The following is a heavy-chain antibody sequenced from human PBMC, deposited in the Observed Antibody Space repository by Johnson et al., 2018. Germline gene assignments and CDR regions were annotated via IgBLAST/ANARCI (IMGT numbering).Heavy chain of an antibody. J-gene: IGHJ3*02. V-gene: IGHV3-21*03. Sequence: VQLVQSGGGVVQPGGSLRLSCAASGFTFSSYSMNWVRQAPGKGLEWVSSISSSSSFNYYADSVQGRFTISRDNAKNSLYLQMNSLKTEDTAVYYCTTAMVRGNDAFEIWGQGTRVTGSS. CDR1: GFTFSSYS. CDR2: ISSSSSFN. D-gene: IGHD3-10*01. CDR3: TTAMVRGNDAFEI.